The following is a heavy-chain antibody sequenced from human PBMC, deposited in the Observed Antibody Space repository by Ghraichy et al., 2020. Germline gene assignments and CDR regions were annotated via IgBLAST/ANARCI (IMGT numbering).Heavy chain of an antibody. CDR1: GGSNSSYY. CDR2: IYYSGST. V-gene: IGHV4-59*01. D-gene: IGHD2/OR15-2a*01. Sequence: SETLSLTCTVSGGSNSSYYWSWIRQPPGKGLEWIGYIYYSGSTNYNPSLKSRVTISVDTSKNQFSLKLSSVTAADTAVYYCARGKEYLDAFDIWGQGTMVTVSS. CDR3: ARGKEYLDAFDI. J-gene: IGHJ3*02.